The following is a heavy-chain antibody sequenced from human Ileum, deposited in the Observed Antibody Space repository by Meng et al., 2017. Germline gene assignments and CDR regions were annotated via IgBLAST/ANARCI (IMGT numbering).Heavy chain of an antibody. V-gene: IGHV4-4*02. J-gene: IGHJ4*02. Sequence: QAPLPEPGPGLVTPSGPLSLTCAVSSGSISSNTYWSWVRQPPGKGLEWIGQISHSGSAYYNPSLKSRVTMSVDKSKSQFSLMLTSVTAADTAIYYCARHGGYSQNFWGQGTLVTVSS. CDR1: SGSISSNTY. CDR2: ISHSGSA. CDR3: ARHGGYSQNF. D-gene: IGHD4-23*01.